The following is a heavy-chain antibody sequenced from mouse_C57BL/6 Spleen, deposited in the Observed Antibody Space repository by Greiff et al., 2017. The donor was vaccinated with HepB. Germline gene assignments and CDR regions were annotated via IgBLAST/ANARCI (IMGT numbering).Heavy chain of an antibody. V-gene: IGHV5-17*01. J-gene: IGHJ4*01. Sequence: EVHLVESGGGLVKPGGSLKLSCAASGFTFSDYGMHWVRQAPEKGLEWVAYISSGSSTIYYADTVKGRFTISRDNAKNTLFLQMTSLRSEDTAMYYCARETYYSNYKAMDYWGQGTSVTVSS. D-gene: IGHD2-5*01. CDR2: ISSGSSTI. CDR1: GFTFSDYG. CDR3: ARETYYSNYKAMDY.